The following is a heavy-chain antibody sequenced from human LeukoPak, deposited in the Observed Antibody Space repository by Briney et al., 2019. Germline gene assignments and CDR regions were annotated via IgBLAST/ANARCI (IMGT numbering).Heavy chain of an antibody. CDR2: IYSGGST. Sequence: GGSLRLSCAASGFTVSSNFMSWVRQAPGKGLEWVSVIYSGGSTYYADSVKGRFTISRDNSKNTLYLQMNSLRAEDTAVYYCARVVDTALVPDAFDIWGQGTMVTVSP. CDR3: ARVVDTALVPDAFDI. CDR1: GFTVSSNF. D-gene: IGHD5-18*01. J-gene: IGHJ3*02. V-gene: IGHV3-53*01.